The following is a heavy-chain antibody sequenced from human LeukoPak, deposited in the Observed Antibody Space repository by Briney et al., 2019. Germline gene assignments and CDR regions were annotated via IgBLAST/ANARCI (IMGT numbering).Heavy chain of an antibody. CDR3: ASRDSL. CDR2: ISYDGSNK. J-gene: IGHJ4*02. D-gene: IGHD3-22*01. Sequence: PGRSLRLSCAASGFTFSSYAMHWVRQAPGKGLEWVAVISYDGSNKYCADSVKGRFTISRDNSKNTLYLQMNSLRAEDTAVYYCASRDSLWGQGTLVTVSS. CDR1: GFTFSSYA. V-gene: IGHV3-30-3*01.